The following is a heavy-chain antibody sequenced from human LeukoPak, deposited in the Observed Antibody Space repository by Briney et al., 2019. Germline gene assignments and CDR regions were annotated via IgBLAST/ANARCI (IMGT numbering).Heavy chain of an antibody. V-gene: IGHV4-59*01. D-gene: IGHD3-10*01. CDR1: GGSISSYY. Sequence: SETLSLTCTVSGGSISSYYWSWIRQPPGKGLEWIGYIYYSGSTNYNPSLKSRVTISVDTSKNQFSLKLSSVTTADTAVYYCARATYYYGSGSYYYFDYWGQGTLVTVSS. J-gene: IGHJ4*02. CDR2: IYYSGST. CDR3: ARATYYYGSGSYYYFDY.